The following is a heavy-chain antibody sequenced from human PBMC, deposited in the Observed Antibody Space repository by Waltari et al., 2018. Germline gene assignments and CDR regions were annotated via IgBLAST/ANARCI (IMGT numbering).Heavy chain of an antibody. V-gene: IGHV4-38-2*01. D-gene: IGHD3-10*01. CDR1: GFTFSSYA. CDR2: IYHSGST. CDR3: ARIWLAYNWFDP. Sequence: VQLLESGGGLVQPGGSLRLSCAASGFTFSSYAMSWVRQAPGKGLEWIGSIYHSGSTYYNPSLKSRVTISVDTSKNQFSLKLSSVTAADTAVYYCARIWLAYNWFDPWGQGTLVTVSS. J-gene: IGHJ5*02.